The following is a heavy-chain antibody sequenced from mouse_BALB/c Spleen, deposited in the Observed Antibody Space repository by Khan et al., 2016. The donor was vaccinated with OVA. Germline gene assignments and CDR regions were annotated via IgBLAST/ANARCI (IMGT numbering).Heavy chain of an antibody. J-gene: IGHJ3*01. Sequence: EVQLMESGGDLVKPGGSLKLSCAASGFTFSTYGMSWVRQTPDKRLEWVAALSSGGSYTYYPDSVKGRFIISRDNAKNTLYLQMSSLKSEDTAMYYCTRLDYYYKSEGFAYWGQGTLVTVSA. D-gene: IGHD1-1*01. CDR2: LSSGGSYT. CDR1: GFTFSTYG. CDR3: TRLDYYYKSEGFAY. V-gene: IGHV5-6*01.